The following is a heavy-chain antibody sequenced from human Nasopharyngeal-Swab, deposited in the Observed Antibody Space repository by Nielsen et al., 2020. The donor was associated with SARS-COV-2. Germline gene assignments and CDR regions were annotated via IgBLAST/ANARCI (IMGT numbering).Heavy chain of an antibody. CDR2: LYWHDDN. CDR1: RFSLSTRKEG. D-gene: IGHD2-8*01. CDR3: DHSTCWCLDY. V-gene: IGHV2-5*01. J-gene: IGHJ4*02. Sequence: CATLLQPSQTLTLTCTSSRFSLSTRKEGVSWVRQLPGKALERLAPLYWHDDNRYNPSLKNRITITRDTSKNPKFLTMTNKYPVDTATYYCDHSTCWCLDYWGQGTLVTVSS.